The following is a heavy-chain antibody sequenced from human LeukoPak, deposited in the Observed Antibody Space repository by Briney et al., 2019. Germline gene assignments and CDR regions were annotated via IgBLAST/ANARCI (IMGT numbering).Heavy chain of an antibody. J-gene: IGHJ5*02. CDR1: GGSFTGYY. D-gene: IGHD1-26*01. CDR3: ARAPGGRFEFDP. V-gene: IGHV4-34*01. Sequence: SETLSLTCAVYGGSFTGYYWSWIRQPLVNGLEWIGEINHSGNTNYNPSLKSRVTISVDASKNQFSLKLSSVTAADTAVYYCARAPGGRFEFDPWGQGTLVTVSS. CDR2: INHSGNT.